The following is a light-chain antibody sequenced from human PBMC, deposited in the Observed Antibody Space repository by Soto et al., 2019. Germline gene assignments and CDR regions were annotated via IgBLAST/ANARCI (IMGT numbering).Light chain of an antibody. CDR3: SSFKGTNSFV. J-gene: IGLJ1*01. V-gene: IGLV2-14*01. CDR1: SSDVAFYNH. CDR2: EVN. Sequence: QSALTQPASVSGSPGQSITISCTGTSSDVAFYNHVSWYQQHPGKAPKLLIYEVNNRPSGVSHRFSGSKSGNTASLTISGLQAEDEADYYCSSFKGTNSFVFGTGTKLTVL.